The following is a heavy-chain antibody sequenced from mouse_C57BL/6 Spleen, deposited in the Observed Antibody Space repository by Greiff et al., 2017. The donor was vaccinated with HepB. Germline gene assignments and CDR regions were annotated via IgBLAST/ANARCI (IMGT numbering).Heavy chain of an antibody. Sequence: VQLQQSGAELARPGASVKLSCKASGYTFTSYGISWVKQRTGQGLEWIGEIYPRSGNPYYNEKFKGKATLTADKSSSTAYMELRSLTSEDLAVYFCARRGIMTVVAEDAMDYCGQGTSVTVSS. CDR2: IYPRSGNP. CDR1: GYTFTSYG. V-gene: IGHV1-81*01. D-gene: IGHD1-1*01. CDR3: ARRGIMTVVAEDAMDY. J-gene: IGHJ4*01.